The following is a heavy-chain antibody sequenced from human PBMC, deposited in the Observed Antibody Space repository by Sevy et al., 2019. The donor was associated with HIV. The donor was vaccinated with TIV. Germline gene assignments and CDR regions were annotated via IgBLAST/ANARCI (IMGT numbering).Heavy chain of an antibody. Sequence: SGPTLVNPTQTLTLTCTFSGFSLSTSGVGVGWIRQPPGKALEWLALIYWDDDKRYSPSLRSRLTITKDTSKDQVVVTXTNRDPVDTATYYCAHSIYSDYDFWSGYIDNWFDPWGQGTLVTVSS. CDR3: AHSIYSDYDFWSGYIDNWFDP. D-gene: IGHD3-3*01. CDR1: GFSLSTSGVG. CDR2: IYWDDDK. V-gene: IGHV2-5*02. J-gene: IGHJ5*02.